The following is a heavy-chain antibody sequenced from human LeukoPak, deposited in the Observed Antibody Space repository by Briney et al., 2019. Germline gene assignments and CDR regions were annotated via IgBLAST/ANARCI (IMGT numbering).Heavy chain of an antibody. D-gene: IGHD6-19*01. Sequence: GGSLRLSCPSSGFTFDDYGMIGVRQAPAKGLDGVCGINLKGGSTGYAGCLKGGFTISSDNTKNSLYLQMNSLRAQDTALYYCARALAVADAYYFDYWGQGTLVTVSS. CDR3: ARALAVADAYYFDY. V-gene: IGHV3-20*04. J-gene: IGHJ4*02. CDR1: GFTFDDYG. CDR2: INLKGGST.